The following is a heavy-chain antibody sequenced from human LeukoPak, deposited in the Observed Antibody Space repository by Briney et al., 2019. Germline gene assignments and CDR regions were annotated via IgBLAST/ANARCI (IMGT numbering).Heavy chain of an antibody. Sequence: ASVKVSCKASGYTFTGYYMHWVRQAPGQGLEWMGWINPNSGGTNYAQKFQGRVTMTRDTSISTAYMELSRLRSDDTAVYYCARGKGGRTAYYYMDVWGKGTTVTVSS. CDR1: GYTFTGYY. D-gene: IGHD2-21*02. V-gene: IGHV1-2*02. J-gene: IGHJ6*03. CDR3: ARGKGGRTAYYYMDV. CDR2: INPNSGGT.